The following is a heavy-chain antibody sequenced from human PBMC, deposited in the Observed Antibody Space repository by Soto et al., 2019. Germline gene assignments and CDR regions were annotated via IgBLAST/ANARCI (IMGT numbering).Heavy chain of an antibody. Sequence: LSLTCTVSGGSISGSSYYWGWIRQPPGKGLECIGSVHYSGSTDYNPSLKSRVTISVDTSKNQFSLKLSSVTAADTAVYFCASFSGATYGDYGGGIKYWGQGTLVTVSS. J-gene: IGHJ4*02. D-gene: IGHD4-17*01. CDR3: ASFSGATYGDYGGGIKY. CDR2: VHYSGST. CDR1: GGSISGSSYY. V-gene: IGHV4-39*01.